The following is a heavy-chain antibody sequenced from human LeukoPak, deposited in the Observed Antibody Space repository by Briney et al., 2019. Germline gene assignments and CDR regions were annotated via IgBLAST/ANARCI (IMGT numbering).Heavy chain of an antibody. D-gene: IGHD3-9*01. J-gene: IGHJ4*02. Sequence: GGSLRLSCAASGFTFSSYAMSWARQTPGKGLEWVSAISGSGGSTYYADSVKGRFTISRDNSKNTLYLQMNSLRAEDTAVYYCAKGARPSYDILTGYRYYFDYWGQGTLVTVSS. CDR1: GFTFSSYA. CDR2: ISGSGGST. CDR3: AKGARPSYDILTGYRYYFDY. V-gene: IGHV3-23*01.